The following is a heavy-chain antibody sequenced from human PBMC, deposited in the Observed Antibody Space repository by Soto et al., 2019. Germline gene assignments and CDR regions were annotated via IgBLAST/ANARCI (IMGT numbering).Heavy chain of an antibody. CDR2: ISGSGGST. CDR1: GFTFSSYA. J-gene: IGHJ4*02. Sequence: EVQLLESGGGLVQPGGSLRLSFAASGFTFSSYAMSWVRQAPGKGLEWVSAISGSGGSTYYADSVKGRFTISRDNSKKTLYLQTNSLTAVDTAVYYCATGACYYERSVYYGDWGQGTLVTVSS. V-gene: IGHV3-23*01. CDR3: ATGACYYERSVYYGD. D-gene: IGHD3-22*01.